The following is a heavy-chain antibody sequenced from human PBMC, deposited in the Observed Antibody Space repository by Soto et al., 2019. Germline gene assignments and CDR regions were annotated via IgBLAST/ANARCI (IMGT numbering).Heavy chain of an antibody. CDR1: GFTFSSYG. D-gene: IGHD1-1*01. V-gene: IGHV3-30*18. CDR3: AKVNGINDAFDI. CDR2: ISYDGSNK. J-gene: IGHJ3*02. Sequence: QVQLVESGGGVVQPGRSLRLSCAASGFTFSSYGMHWVRQAPGKGLEWVAVISYDGSNKYYADSVKGRFTISRDNSKNTLDLQMNSLRAEDAAVYYCAKVNGINDAFDIWGQGTMVTVSS.